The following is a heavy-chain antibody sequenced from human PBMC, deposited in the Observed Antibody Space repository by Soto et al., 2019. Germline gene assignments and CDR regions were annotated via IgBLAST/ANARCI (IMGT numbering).Heavy chain of an antibody. Sequence: QVQLQESGPGLVKPSETLSLACSVSGDSITHNYWSWIRQPPGKGLAWIAYISHSARINYNPSLKSRVSISLDTSKNQFSLRVNSLTPANTAVYYCARTQGSGVSDYWGQGTLVTVSS. J-gene: IGHJ4*02. CDR3: ARTQGSGVSDY. V-gene: IGHV4-59*01. D-gene: IGHD3-3*01. CDR2: ISHSARI. CDR1: GDSITHNY.